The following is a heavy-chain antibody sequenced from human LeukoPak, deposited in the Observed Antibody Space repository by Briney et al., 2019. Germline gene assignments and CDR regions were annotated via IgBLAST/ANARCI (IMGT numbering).Heavy chain of an antibody. CDR1: GGSFGGYY. V-gene: IGHV4-34*01. CDR2: INHSGST. D-gene: IGHD2-15*01. J-gene: IGHJ5*02. Sequence: PSETLSLTCAVYGGSFGGYYWSWIRQSPGKGLEWIGEINHSGSTNYNPSLKSRVTISVDTSKNQFSLKLASVTAADTAVYYCARVAVVVAATRGNPNKNWFDPWGQGTLVTVSS. CDR3: ARVAVVVAATRGNPNKNWFDP.